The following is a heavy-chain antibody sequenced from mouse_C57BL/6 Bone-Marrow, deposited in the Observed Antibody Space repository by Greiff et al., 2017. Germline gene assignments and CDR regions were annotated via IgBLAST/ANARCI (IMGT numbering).Heavy chain of an antibody. CDR3: ARVGNGYYDWVWFAY. CDR1: GYSITSGYY. J-gene: IGHJ3*01. V-gene: IGHV3-6*01. D-gene: IGHD2-3*01. CDR2: ISYDGSN. Sequence: EVKLLESGPGLVKPSQSLSLTCSVTGYSITSGYYWNWIRQFPGNKLEWMGYISYDGSNNYNPSLKNRISITRDPSKNQFFLKWNSVTTEDTATYYCARVGNGYYDWVWFAYWGQGTLVTVSA.